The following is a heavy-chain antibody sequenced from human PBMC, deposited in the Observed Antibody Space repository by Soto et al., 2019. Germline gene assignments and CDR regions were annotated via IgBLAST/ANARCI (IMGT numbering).Heavy chain of an antibody. CDR2: ISSSGSTI. V-gene: IGHV3-48*03. CDR3: ARDKLDDFYGMDV. CDR1: GFTFSSYE. D-gene: IGHD3-3*01. J-gene: IGHJ6*02. Sequence: GGSLRLSCAASGFTFSSYEMNWVRQAPGKGLEWVSDISSSGSTIYYADSVKGRFTISRDNAKNSLYLQMNSLRAEDTSVYYCARDKLDDFYGMDVWGQGTTVTVSS.